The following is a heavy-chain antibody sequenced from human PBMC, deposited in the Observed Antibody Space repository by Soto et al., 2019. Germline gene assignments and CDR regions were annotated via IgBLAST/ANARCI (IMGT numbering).Heavy chain of an antibody. V-gene: IGHV4-39*01. J-gene: IGHJ6*03. CDR1: GASVSSSTSY. D-gene: IGHD2-2*01. CDR3: VRLNLVVPPNMIYYYYYYYIDV. Sequence: SETLSLTCTVSGASVSSSTSYWGWIRQPPGKGLEWIGSLYYSGYTYYNPSLKGRVTISADTFKIHFSLQLSSLTAADTAVYYCVRLNLVVPPNMIYYYYYYYIDVWGKGTTVTSP. CDR2: LYYSGYT.